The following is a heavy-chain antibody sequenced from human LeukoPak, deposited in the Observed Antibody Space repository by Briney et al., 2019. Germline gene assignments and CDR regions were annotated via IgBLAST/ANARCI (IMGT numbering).Heavy chain of an antibody. CDR2: ISIDGSSA. Sequence: GGSLRLSCAASGFTFSTYWMHWVRQAPGKGLVWVSRISIDGSSATYADSVKGRFTISRDNAKNTLYLQMNSLRAEDTAVYYCASVKYYYASGSLVVYYFDSWGQGTLVTVSS. CDR1: GFTFSTYW. CDR3: ASVKYYYASGSLVVYYFDS. V-gene: IGHV3-74*01. D-gene: IGHD3-10*01. J-gene: IGHJ4*02.